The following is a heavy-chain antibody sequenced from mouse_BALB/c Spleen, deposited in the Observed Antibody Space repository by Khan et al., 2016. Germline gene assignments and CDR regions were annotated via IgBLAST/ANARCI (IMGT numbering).Heavy chain of an antibody. D-gene: IGHD2-1*01. CDR1: GFNIKDTY. CDR2: IDPANGNT. J-gene: IGHJ4*01. CDR3: PKIYYGNDEGNFYAMDY. Sequence: VQLQQSGAELVKPGASVRLSCTTSGFNIKDTYIHWVKQRPEQGLEWIGRIDPANGNTEYAPKFQGKATITADTSSNPASLQLSSLTSEDTAGYYCPKIYYGNDEGNFYAMDYWGQGTSVTVSS. V-gene: IGHV14-3*02.